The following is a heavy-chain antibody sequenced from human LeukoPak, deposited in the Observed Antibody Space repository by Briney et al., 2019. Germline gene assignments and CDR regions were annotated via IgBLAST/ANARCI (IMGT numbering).Heavy chain of an antibody. Sequence: SETLSLTCTVSGSSITTYTHWGWIRQSPGKGLEWIASIHHTSNTYYNPSLESRVTISIDKSKNQLSLEVRSVTAADTAVYYCARWYSSSPANYYYYYMDVWGKGTTVTISS. CDR1: GSSITTYTH. CDR3: ARWYSSSPANYYYYYMDV. V-gene: IGHV4-38-2*02. D-gene: IGHD6-13*01. J-gene: IGHJ6*03. CDR2: IHHTSNT.